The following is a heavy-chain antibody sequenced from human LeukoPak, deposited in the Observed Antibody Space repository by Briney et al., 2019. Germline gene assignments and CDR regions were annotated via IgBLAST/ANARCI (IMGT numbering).Heavy chain of an antibody. CDR3: GRGDAGANVAFDI. CDR1: GFTFSRYW. CDR2: ISIDGGST. J-gene: IGHJ3*02. D-gene: IGHD6-25*01. Sequence: GGSLRLSCAASGFTFSRYWMHWVGHAPGKGLVWVSRISIDGGSTRYKDSVGGRFTISRDNAKNTLYLQMNGLRAEDTAVYYCGRGDAGANVAFDIWGQGTMVTVSS. V-gene: IGHV3-74*01.